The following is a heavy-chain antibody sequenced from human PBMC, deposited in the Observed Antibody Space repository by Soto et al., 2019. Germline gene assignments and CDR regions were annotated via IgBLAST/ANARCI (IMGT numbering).Heavy chain of an antibody. CDR3: ARNWAYFDILTGYYSYYYYMDG. CDR1: GYTFTSYD. J-gene: IGHJ6*03. D-gene: IGHD3-9*01. V-gene: IGHV1-8*01. Sequence: ASVKVSCKASGYTFTSYDINWVRQATGQGLEWMGWMNPNSGNTGYAQKFQGRVTMTRNTSISTAYMELSSLRSEDTAVYYCARNWAYFDILTGYYSYYYYMDGWGKGTTVTVSS. CDR2: MNPNSGNT.